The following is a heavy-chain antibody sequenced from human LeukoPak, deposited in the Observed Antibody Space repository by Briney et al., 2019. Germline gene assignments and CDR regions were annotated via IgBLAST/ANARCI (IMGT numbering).Heavy chain of an antibody. V-gene: IGHV1-46*01. Sequence: ASVKVSCKASGYTFTSYYMHWVRQAPGQGLEWMGIINPSGGSTSYAQKFQGRVTMTRDTSTSTVYMELRSLRSDDTAVYYCARGPGYSSGWYVNYYYMDVWGKGTTVTVSS. CDR1: GYTFTSYY. CDR3: ARGPGYSSGWYVNYYYMDV. D-gene: IGHD6-19*01. CDR2: INPSGGST. J-gene: IGHJ6*03.